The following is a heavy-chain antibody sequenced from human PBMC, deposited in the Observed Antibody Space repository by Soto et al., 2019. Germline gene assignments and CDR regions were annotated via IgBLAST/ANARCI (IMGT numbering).Heavy chain of an antibody. CDR2: IYISGST. Sequence: QVQLQESGPGLVKPSETPSLTCTVSGGSISNYYWSWIRQSAGKGLEWIGRIYISGSTNYNPSLKSRVTMSVDTSKKQVSLKLSSVTAADTAVYYCAREAPYYSDSSGYQRFDPWGQGTLVTVSS. V-gene: IGHV4-4*07. D-gene: IGHD3-22*01. CDR3: AREAPYYSDSSGYQRFDP. J-gene: IGHJ5*02. CDR1: GGSISNYY.